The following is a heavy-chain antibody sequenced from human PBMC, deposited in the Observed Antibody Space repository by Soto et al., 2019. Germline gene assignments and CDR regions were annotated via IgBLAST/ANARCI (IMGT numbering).Heavy chain of an antibody. CDR3: ARAAPPYYYDSSGYRPIAFDI. V-gene: IGHV3-53*01. CDR2: IYSGGST. Sequence: PGGSLRLSCAASGFTVSSNYMSWVRQAPGKGLEWVSVIYSGGSTYYADSVKGRFTISRDNSKNTLYLQMNSLRAEDTAVYYCARAAPPYYYDSSGYRPIAFDIWGQGTMVTVSS. J-gene: IGHJ3*02. D-gene: IGHD3-22*01. CDR1: GFTVSSNY.